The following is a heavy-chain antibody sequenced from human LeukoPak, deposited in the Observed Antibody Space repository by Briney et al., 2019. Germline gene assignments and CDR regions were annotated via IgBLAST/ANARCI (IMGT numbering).Heavy chain of an antibody. V-gene: IGHV3-74*01. CDR3: ARVWGSDAFDI. CDR2: TNSDGSRT. CDR1: GFTFSHYC. Sequence: GGSLILSCAASGFTFSHYCMQWVRQAPGKALVWVSRTNSDGSRTTYADSVKGRFTISRDNAKNSMYLQMNSMRAEDTAEYYCARVWGSDAFDIWGQGTMVTVSS. D-gene: IGHD3-16*01. J-gene: IGHJ3*02.